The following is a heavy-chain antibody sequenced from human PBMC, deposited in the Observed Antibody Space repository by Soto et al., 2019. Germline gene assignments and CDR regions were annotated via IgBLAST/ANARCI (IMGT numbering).Heavy chain of an antibody. D-gene: IGHD6-19*01. J-gene: IGHJ5*01. Sequence: EVQLLESGGALIQPGGSLRLACAASGFTFSNYSMSWVRQAPGKGLEWVSAISGSGRSTYYADSVKGRFTLSGDNSKNTVYLQMNSLRADDTAVYYCARGAITLAVKVPGYPDSWGQGTLVTVSS. V-gene: IGHV3-23*01. CDR2: ISGSGRST. CDR3: ARGAITLAVKVPGYPDS. CDR1: GFTFSNYS.